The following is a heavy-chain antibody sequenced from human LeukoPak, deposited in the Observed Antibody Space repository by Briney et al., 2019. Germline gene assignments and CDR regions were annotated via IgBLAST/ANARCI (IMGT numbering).Heavy chain of an antibody. D-gene: IGHD3-10*01. CDR1: GYTFTGYY. CDR3: ARVMRRGVSITSKTAYWYFDL. Sequence: GASVKVSCKASGYTFTGYYMHWVRQAPGQGLEWMGWINPNSGGTNYAQKFQGRVTMTRDTSISTAYMELSRLRSDDTAVYYCARVMRRGVSITSKTAYWYFDLWGRGTLVTVSS. J-gene: IGHJ2*01. V-gene: IGHV1-2*02. CDR2: INPNSGGT.